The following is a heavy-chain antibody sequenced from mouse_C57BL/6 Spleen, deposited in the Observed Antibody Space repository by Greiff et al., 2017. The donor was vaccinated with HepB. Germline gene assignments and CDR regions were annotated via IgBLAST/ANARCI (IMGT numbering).Heavy chain of an antibody. J-gene: IGHJ2*01. CDR3: ARRGRSKINYFDY. D-gene: IGHD2-5*01. Sequence: QVQLQQPGAELVKPGASVKLSCKASGYTFTSYWMQWVKQRPGQGLEWIGEIDPSDSYTNYNQKFKGQATLTVDTSSSTAYMQLSSLTSEDSAVYYCARRGRSKINYFDYWGQGTTLTVSS. V-gene: IGHV1-50*01. CDR1: GYTFTSYW. CDR2: IDPSDSYT.